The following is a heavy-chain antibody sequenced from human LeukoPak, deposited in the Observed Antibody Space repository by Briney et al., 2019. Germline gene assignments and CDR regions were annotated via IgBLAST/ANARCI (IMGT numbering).Heavy chain of an antibody. CDR3: ARDRAYDSSGYDY. D-gene: IGHD3-22*01. CDR2: IYSGGST. Sequence: GGSLRLSCEASGFTFRSYSMNWVRQAPGKGLEWVSVIYSGGSTYYADSVKGRFTISRDNSKNTLYLQMNSLRAEDTAVHYCARDRAYDSSGYDYWGQGTLVTVSS. CDR1: GFTFRSYS. V-gene: IGHV3-66*01. J-gene: IGHJ4*02.